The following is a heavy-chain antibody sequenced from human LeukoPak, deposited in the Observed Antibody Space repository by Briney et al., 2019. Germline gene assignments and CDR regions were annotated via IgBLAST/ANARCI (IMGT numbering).Heavy chain of an antibody. CDR1: GFTFSNYG. D-gene: IGHD6-13*01. Sequence: PGRSLRLSCATSGFTFSNYGMHWVRQAPGKGLEWVALISFDGSNEYYADSVKGRFTISRDNSKNTLYLQMNSLRAEDTAVYYCARGTIAAAGYYYFDYWGQGTQVTVSS. CDR2: ISFDGSNE. V-gene: IGHV3-30*03. CDR3: ARGTIAAAGYYYFDY. J-gene: IGHJ4*02.